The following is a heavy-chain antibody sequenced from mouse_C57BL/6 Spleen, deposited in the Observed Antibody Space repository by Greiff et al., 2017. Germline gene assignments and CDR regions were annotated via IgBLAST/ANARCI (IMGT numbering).Heavy chain of an antibody. Sequence: DVKLVESGGGLVKPGGSLKLSCAASGFTFSDYGMHWVRQAPEKGLEWVAYISSGCSTIYYADTVKGRFTIPRDNAKNTLFLQMTSLRSEDTAMYYCARLGWYAMDYWGQGTSVTVSS. CDR2: ISSGCSTI. D-gene: IGHD4-1*01. V-gene: IGHV5-17*01. CDR3: ARLGWYAMDY. J-gene: IGHJ4*01. CDR1: GFTFSDYG.